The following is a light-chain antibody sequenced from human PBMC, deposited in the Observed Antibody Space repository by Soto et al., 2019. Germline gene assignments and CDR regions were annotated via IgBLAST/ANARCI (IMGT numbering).Light chain of an antibody. CDR1: SSDVGGYKY. J-gene: IGLJ2*01. V-gene: IGLV2-14*01. Sequence: QSVLTQPASVSGSPGQSITISCTGTSSDVGGYKYVSWYQQYPGKAPKLIIFEVSNRPSGVSNRFSGSKSGNTASLTISGLQAEDEADYYCSSYTTSSTLFGGGTKVTVL. CDR3: SSYTTSSTL. CDR2: EVS.